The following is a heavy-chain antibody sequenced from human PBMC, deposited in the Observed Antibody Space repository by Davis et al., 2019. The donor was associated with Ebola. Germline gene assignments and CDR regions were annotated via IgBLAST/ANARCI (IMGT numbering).Heavy chain of an antibody. V-gene: IGHV4-38-2*02. CDR2: IYHSGST. CDR1: DYSISSGYY. CDR3: ASLRTIFGVVITPYFDY. Sequence: GSLRLSCTVSDYSISSGYYWGWIRQPPGKGLGWIGTIYHSGSTYYNPSLESRVTISLDTSKNQFSLKLSSVTAADTAVYYCASLRTIFGVVITPYFDYWGQGTLVTVSS. J-gene: IGHJ4*02. D-gene: IGHD3-3*01.